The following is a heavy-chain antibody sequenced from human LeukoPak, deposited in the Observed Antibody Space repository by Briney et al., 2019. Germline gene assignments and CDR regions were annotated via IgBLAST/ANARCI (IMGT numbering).Heavy chain of an antibody. J-gene: IGHJ3*02. CDR3: AKDRDGYCSGGSCYYDAFDI. Sequence: VGCLRLSCAAPRFTPSSYARSWVRQAPGEGLGWGSVISGNGYSTYYEASVKGRFTISRDNPKNPLYLQMNRLRAEDTAVYSCAKDRDGYCSGGSCYYDAFDIWGQGTMVTVSS. CDR1: RFTPSSYA. V-gene: IGHV3-23*01. D-gene: IGHD2-15*01. CDR2: ISGNGYST.